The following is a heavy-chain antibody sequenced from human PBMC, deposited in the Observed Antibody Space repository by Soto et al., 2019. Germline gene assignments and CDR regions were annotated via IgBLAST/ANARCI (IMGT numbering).Heavy chain of an antibody. Sequence: DVQLVESGGDLVQPGGSLRLSCAASGFTFDSCVMSWVRQAPGKGLEWLSLISGSGRYTDYADSVKGRFTISRDNSKNTLYLQRNSLRVEDTAVYYCAKDPPSERMQPDYGRGVWGQGTTVTVSS. CDR2: ISGSGRYT. CDR1: GFTFDSCV. J-gene: IGHJ6*02. D-gene: IGHD6-13*01. CDR3: AKDPPSERMQPDYGRGV. V-gene: IGHV3-23*04.